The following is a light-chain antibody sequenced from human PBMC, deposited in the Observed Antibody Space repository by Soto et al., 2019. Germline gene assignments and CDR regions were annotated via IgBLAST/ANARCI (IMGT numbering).Light chain of an antibody. Sequence: EIVLTQSPGTLSLSPGERATLSCRASQSVSSSYLAWYQQKPGQAPRLLIYGASGRATGIPDRFSGSVSGTDFTLTNSRLEREDFALYYCQQYGSSPPVTFGQGTRLEIK. CDR3: QQYGSSPPVT. V-gene: IGKV3-20*01. CDR2: GAS. J-gene: IGKJ5*01. CDR1: QSVSSSY.